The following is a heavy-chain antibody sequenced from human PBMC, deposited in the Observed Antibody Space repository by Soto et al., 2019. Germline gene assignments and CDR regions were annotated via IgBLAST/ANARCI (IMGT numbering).Heavy chain of an antibody. D-gene: IGHD6-6*01. Sequence: ASVKVSCKASGYTFTSYGISWVRQAPGQGLEWMGWISAYNGNTNYAKTLQGRVTMTTDTSTSTAYMELRSMRSADTAVYYCARDAPMITARLFDSWGQGALLTGLL. V-gene: IGHV1-18*04. CDR3: ARDAPMITARLFDS. CDR2: ISAYNGNT. J-gene: IGHJ4*02. CDR1: GYTFTSYG.